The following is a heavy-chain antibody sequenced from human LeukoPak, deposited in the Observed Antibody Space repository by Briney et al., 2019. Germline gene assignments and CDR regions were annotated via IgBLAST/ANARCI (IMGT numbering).Heavy chain of an antibody. D-gene: IGHD1-26*01. CDR2: MNPNSGST. CDR1: GYTFTSYD. CDR3: ARDRSGSYYSDYYYYMDV. Sequence: GASVKVPCKASGYTFTSYDINWVRQATGQGLEWMGWMNPNSGSTGYAQKFQGRVTMTRNTSISTAYMELSSLRSEDTAVYYCARDRSGSYYSDYYYYMDVWGKGTTVTVSS. V-gene: IGHV1-8*01. J-gene: IGHJ6*03.